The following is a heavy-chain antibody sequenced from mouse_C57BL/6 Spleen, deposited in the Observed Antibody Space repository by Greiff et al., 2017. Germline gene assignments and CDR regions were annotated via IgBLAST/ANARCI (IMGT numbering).Heavy chain of an antibody. Sequence: QVQLKESGAELVKPGASVKISCKASGYAFSSYWMNWVRQRPGKGLEWIGQIYPGDGDTNYNGKFKGKATLTADKSSSTAYMQLSSLTSEDSAVYFCARGGDIYDGYYVAMDYWGQGTSVTVSS. CDR2: IYPGDGDT. J-gene: IGHJ4*01. CDR3: ARGGDIYDGYYVAMDY. D-gene: IGHD2-3*01. V-gene: IGHV1-80*01. CDR1: GYAFSSYW.